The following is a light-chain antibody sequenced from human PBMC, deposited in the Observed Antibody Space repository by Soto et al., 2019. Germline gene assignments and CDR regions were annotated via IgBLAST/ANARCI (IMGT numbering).Light chain of an antibody. CDR2: DAS. CDR1: QDITSY. J-gene: IGKJ3*01. Sequence: DIQMTQSPSSLSASVGNRVTITCQAIQDITSYLNRYQHKPGKAPKILIYDASMLEAGLPSRFSGRGSGTDYTFIIRRLQPVDVETYYCHNCDYLPIFGPGTREDFK. CDR3: HNCDYLPI. V-gene: IGKV1-33*01.